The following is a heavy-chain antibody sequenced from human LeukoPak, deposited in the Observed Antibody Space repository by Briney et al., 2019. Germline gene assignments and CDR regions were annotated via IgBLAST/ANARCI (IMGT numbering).Heavy chain of an antibody. V-gene: IGHV3-73*01. J-gene: IGHJ4*02. CDR2: IRSKANSHAT. CDR1: GFTFSDSA. Sequence: GGSLRLSCAASGFTFSDSAMHWVRQASGKGLEWVGRIRSKANSHATVYAASVKGRFTISRDDSKNTAYLQMNSLKTEDTAVYYCARAKPKNMVRGLIMRRESRYYFDYWGQGTLVTVSS. CDR3: ARAKPKNMVRGLIMRRESRYYFDY. D-gene: IGHD3-10*01.